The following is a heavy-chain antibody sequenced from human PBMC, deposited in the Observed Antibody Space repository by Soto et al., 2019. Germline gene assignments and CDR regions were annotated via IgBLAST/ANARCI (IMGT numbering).Heavy chain of an antibody. J-gene: IGHJ4*02. D-gene: IGHD1-20*01. Sequence: SETLSLTCTVSGGSISSGDYYWSLIRQPPGKGLEWIGYIYYSGSTYYNPSLKSRLTISIDTSKNQFSLKLSSVTAADTAVYYCARVDVYNLSFDYWGQGTLVTVSS. V-gene: IGHV4-30-4*01. CDR3: ARVDVYNLSFDY. CDR2: IYYSGST. CDR1: GGSISSGDYY.